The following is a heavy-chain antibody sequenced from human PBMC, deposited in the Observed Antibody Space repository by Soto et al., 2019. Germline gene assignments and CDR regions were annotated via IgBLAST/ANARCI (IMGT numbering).Heavy chain of an antibody. V-gene: IGHV3-11*05. D-gene: IGHD3-10*01. CDR3: ARDLGLSSSNYFDF. J-gene: IGHJ4*02. Sequence: QVQLVESGGDWVKPGGSLRLSCAASGFTFTDYYMSWLRQAPGQGLQWLSYISGSTDYLNYADSVKGRFTISRDNAKNLLYLQMTSLSADDTAVYYCARDLGLSSSNYFDFWGQGTLVTVSS. CDR2: ISGSTDYL. CDR1: GFTFTDYY.